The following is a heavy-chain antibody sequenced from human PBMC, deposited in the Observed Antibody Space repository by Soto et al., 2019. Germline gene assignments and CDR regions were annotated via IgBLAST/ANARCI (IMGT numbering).Heavy chain of an antibody. V-gene: IGHV3-20*04. J-gene: IGHJ4*02. D-gene: IGHD2-2*01. CDR1: GFTFDDYG. CDR2: INWNGGST. CDR3: ARDFYCSSTSCYAPDY. Sequence: GGSLRLSCAASGFTFDDYGISWVRQAPGKGLEWVSGINWNGGSTGYADSVKGRFTISRDNAKNSLYLQMNSLRAEDTALYYCARDFYCSSTSCYAPDYWGQGTLVTVSS.